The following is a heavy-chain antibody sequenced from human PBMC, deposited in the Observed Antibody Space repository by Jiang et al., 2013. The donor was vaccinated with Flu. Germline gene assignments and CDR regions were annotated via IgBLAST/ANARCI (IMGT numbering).Heavy chain of an antibody. V-gene: IGHV3-30*02. CDR3: AKDRRSYWDYFDY. CDR1: GFTFSSYG. D-gene: IGHD1-26*01. Sequence: QLVESGGGVVQPGGSLRLSCAASGFTFSSYGMHWVRQAPGKGLEWVAFIRYDGSNKYYADSVKGRFTISRDNSKNTLYLQMNSLRAEDTAVYYCAKDRRSYWDYFDYWGQGTLVTVSS. CDR2: IRYDGSNK. J-gene: IGHJ4*02.